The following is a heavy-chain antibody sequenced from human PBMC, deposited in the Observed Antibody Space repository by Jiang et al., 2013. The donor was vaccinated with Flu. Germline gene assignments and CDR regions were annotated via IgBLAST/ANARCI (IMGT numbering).Heavy chain of an antibody. Sequence: NWVRQAPGQGLEWMGWINTNTGNPTYAQGFTGRFVFSLDTSVSTAYLQISSLKAEDTAVYYCARVIIAAAGTSYYYYGMDVWGQGTTVTVSS. CDR3: ARVIIAAAGTSYYYYGMDV. CDR2: INTNTGNP. V-gene: IGHV7-4-1*02. D-gene: IGHD6-13*01. J-gene: IGHJ6*02.